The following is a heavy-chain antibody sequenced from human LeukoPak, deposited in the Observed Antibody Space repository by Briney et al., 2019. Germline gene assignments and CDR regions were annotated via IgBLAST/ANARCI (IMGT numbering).Heavy chain of an antibody. CDR2: IYYSGST. CDR3: ARGSPTTILTIGWFDP. CDR1: GGSISSFY. Sequence: ETSETLSLTCTVSGGSISSFYWSWIRQPPGKGLEWIGNIYYSGSTYYNPSLKSRVTISVDTSKNQFSLRLTSVTAADTAVYYCARGSPTTILTIGWFDPWGQGTLVTVSS. J-gene: IGHJ5*02. V-gene: IGHV4-59*04. D-gene: IGHD3-9*01.